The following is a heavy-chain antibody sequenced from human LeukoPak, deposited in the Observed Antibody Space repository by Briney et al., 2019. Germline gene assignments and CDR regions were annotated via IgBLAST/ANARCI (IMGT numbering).Heavy chain of an antibody. CDR1: GFTFGDYA. CDR3: TTVTTWSPYYHYYYMDV. D-gene: IGHD4-11*01. Sequence: GGSLRLSCTASGFTFGDYAMSCVRQAPGKGLEWVGFIRSKAYGGTTEYAASVKGRFTISRDDSKSIAYLQMNSLKAEDTALYYCTTVTTWSPYYHYYYMDVWGKGTTVTVSS. CDR2: IRSKAYGGTT. J-gene: IGHJ6*03. V-gene: IGHV3-49*04.